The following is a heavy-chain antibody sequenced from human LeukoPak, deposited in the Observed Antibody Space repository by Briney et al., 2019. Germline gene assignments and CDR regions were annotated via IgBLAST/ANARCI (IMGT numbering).Heavy chain of an antibody. D-gene: IGHD3-3*01. CDR3: ARLFGVATCDY. Sequence: PSETLSLTCAVSGYSISSAYYWGWIRQPPGKGLEWIGTIYHSGTTYYNPSLKSRVTISVDTSKNQFSLKLISVTAADTAVYYCARLFGVATCDYWGQGTLVTVSS. CDR2: IYHSGTT. CDR1: GYSISSAYY. J-gene: IGHJ4*02. V-gene: IGHV4-38-2*01.